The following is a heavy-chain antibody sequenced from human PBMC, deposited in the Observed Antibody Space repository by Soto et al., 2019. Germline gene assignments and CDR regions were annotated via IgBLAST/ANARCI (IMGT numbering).Heavy chain of an antibody. CDR2: IYHSGST. CDR3: ARDQGGYYDSSGYFDY. D-gene: IGHD3-22*01. J-gene: IGHJ4*02. CDR1: GGSISSSNW. V-gene: IGHV4-4*02. Sequence: PSETLSLTCAVSGGSISSSNWWSWVRQPPGKGLEWIGEIYHSGSTNYNPSLKSRVTISVDKSKNQFSLKLSSVTAADTAEYYCARDQGGYYDSSGYFDYWGQGTLVTVSS.